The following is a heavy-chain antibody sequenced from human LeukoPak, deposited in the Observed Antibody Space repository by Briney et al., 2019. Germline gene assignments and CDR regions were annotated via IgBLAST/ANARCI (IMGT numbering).Heavy chain of an antibody. V-gene: IGHV1-69*13. D-gene: IGHD6-13*01. Sequence: SVKVSCKASGGTFSSYAISWVRQAPGQGLEWMGGIIPIFGTANYAQKFQGRVTITADESTSTAYMELSSLRSEDTAVYYCARDRPSYPYSSSTYYYMDVWGKGTTVTVSS. J-gene: IGHJ6*03. CDR3: ARDRPSYPYSSSTYYYMDV. CDR2: IIPIFGTA. CDR1: GGTFSSYA.